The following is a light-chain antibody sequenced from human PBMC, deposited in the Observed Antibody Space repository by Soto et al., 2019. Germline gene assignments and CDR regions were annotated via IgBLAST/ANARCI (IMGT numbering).Light chain of an antibody. J-gene: IGKJ1*01. V-gene: IGKV3D-20*02. CDR2: GAS. Sequence: ELVLTQSPATLSLSPGERATLSCRARQSGFSTYLAWFQQKPGQAPRLLIYGASTRAAGVPDRFSGSGSATDVTLTICILEPEVCAVYHSHHHRNPRWTVGKGTWVE. CDR3: HHHRNPRWT. CDR1: QSGFSTY.